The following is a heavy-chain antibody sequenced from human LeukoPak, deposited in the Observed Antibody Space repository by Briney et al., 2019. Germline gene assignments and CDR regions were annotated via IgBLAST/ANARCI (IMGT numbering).Heavy chain of an antibody. Sequence: GGSLRLSCAASGFTYSRHWMSWVRQAPGKGLEWVALISYDGTNKYYADSVKGRFTISRDNSKNTLYLQMNSLKSEDTAVYYCARGISATVSITVYYYRMNVWGQGTTVTVSS. V-gene: IGHV3-30-3*01. D-gene: IGHD3-3*01. CDR3: ARGISATVSITVYYYRMNV. CDR1: GFTYSRHW. J-gene: IGHJ6*02. CDR2: ISYDGTNK.